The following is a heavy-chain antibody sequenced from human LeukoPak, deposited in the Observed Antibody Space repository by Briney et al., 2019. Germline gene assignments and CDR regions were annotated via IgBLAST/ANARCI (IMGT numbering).Heavy chain of an antibody. D-gene: IGHD6-19*01. CDR2: ISSSSSTI. V-gene: IGHV3-48*01. CDR3: VGSGWYGYFDY. CDR1: GFTFSSYS. Sequence: GGSLRLSCAASGFTFSSYSMNWVRQAPGKGLEWVSYISSSSSTIYYADSVKGRFTISRDNSKNTWYLQMNSLRAEDTAVYYCVGSGWYGYFDYWGQGTLVTVSS. J-gene: IGHJ4*02.